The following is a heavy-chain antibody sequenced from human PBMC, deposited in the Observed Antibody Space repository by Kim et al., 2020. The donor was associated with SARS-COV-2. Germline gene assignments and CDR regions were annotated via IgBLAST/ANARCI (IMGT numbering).Heavy chain of an antibody. D-gene: IGHD4-17*01. CDR1: GGSFSGYY. J-gene: IGHJ6*02. CDR2: INHSGST. Sequence: SETLSLTCAVYGGSFSGYYWSWIRQPPGKGLEWIGEINHSGSTNYNPSLKSRVTISVDTSKNQFSLKLSSVTAADTAVYYCARGRGGTTVVTLGLGYYYYYVMDVGGQGPTVTVSS. V-gene: IGHV4-34*01. CDR3: ARGRGGTTVVTLGLGYYYYYVMDV.